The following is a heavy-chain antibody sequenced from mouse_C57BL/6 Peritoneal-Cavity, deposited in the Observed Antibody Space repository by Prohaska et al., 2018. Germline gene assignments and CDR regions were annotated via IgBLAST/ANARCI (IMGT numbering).Heavy chain of an antibody. CDR3: TKTAYYAMDY. J-gene: IGHJ4*01. CDR1: VVTFSNYW. Sequence: EVKLEESGGGLVQPGGSMKLSCVCSVVTFSNYWMKWVRQCSGKGIEWVAEIILKSDNYATHYAESVKGRFTISRDDSKRSVYLQMNNLRAEDTGIYYCTKTAYYAMDYWGQGTSVTVSS. CDR2: IILKSDNYAT. D-gene: IGHD4-1*01. V-gene: IGHV6-3*01.